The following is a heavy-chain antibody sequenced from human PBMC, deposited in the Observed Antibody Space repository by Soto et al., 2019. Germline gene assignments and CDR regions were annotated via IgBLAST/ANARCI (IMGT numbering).Heavy chain of an antibody. CDR2: ISYSGST. Sequence: SETLSLTCTVSGCSISSYYWSWIRQPPGKGLEWIGYISYSGSTDYNPSLKSRVTISFDASKNQISLQVRSATAADAAVYYCARDLKEYCSDGKCNWFDPWGQGTLVTVSS. CDR1: GCSISSYY. V-gene: IGHV4-59*01. J-gene: IGHJ5*02. CDR3: ARDLKEYCSDGKCNWFDP. D-gene: IGHD2-15*01.